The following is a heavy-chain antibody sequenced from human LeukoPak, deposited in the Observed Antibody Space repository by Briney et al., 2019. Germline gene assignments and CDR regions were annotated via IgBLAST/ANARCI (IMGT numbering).Heavy chain of an antibody. Sequence: SETLSLTCTVSGGSISSYYWSWIRQPPGKRPEWIGYIYYSGSTNYNPSLKSRVTISVDMSKNQFSLKLNSVTAADTAVYYCARANYLDYWGQGTLVTVSS. CDR3: ARANYLDY. CDR1: GGSISSYY. CDR2: IYYSGST. J-gene: IGHJ4*02. V-gene: IGHV4-59*01.